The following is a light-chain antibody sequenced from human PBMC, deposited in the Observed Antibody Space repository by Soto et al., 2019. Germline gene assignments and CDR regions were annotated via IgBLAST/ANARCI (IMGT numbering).Light chain of an antibody. J-gene: IGLJ1*01. CDR2: EVT. CDR3: SSYTTRGSLFYA. V-gene: IGLV2-14*01. Sequence: QSALTQPASVSGSPGQSITISCTGASSDIGGYNYVSWYQHHPGKAPKLLIYEVTNRPSGVSNRFSGSKSGKTASLTISGLQAEDEADYYCSSYTTRGSLFYAFGTGTKVT. CDR1: SSDIGGYNY.